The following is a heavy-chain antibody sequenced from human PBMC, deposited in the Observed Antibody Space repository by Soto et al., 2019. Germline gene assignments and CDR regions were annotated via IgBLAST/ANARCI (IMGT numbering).Heavy chain of an antibody. V-gene: IGHV3-48*03. J-gene: IGHJ6*02. Sequence: GGSLRLSCAASGFTFSCYEMNWVRQAPGKGLEWVSYISGSGSTIYCADSVKGRFTISRDNAKDSLYLQMNSLRAEDTAVYYCAREVVVFGVIIPTPMDVWGQGTTVTVSS. CDR2: ISGSGSTI. D-gene: IGHD3-22*01. CDR3: AREVVVFGVIIPTPMDV. CDR1: GFTFSCYE.